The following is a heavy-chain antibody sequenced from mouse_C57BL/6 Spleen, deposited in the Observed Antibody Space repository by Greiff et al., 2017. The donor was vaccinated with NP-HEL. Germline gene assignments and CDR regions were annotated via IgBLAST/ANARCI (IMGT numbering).Heavy chain of an antibody. Sequence: EVMLVESGGGLVKPGGSLKLSCAASGFTFSSYAMSWVRQTPEKRLEWVATISDGGSYTYYPDNVKGRFTISRDNAKNNLYLQMSHLKSEDTAMYYCARDGGSHWYFDVWGTGTTVTVSS. CDR2: ISDGGSYT. CDR1: GFTFSSYA. D-gene: IGHD1-1*01. CDR3: ARDGGSHWYFDV. J-gene: IGHJ1*03. V-gene: IGHV5-4*01.